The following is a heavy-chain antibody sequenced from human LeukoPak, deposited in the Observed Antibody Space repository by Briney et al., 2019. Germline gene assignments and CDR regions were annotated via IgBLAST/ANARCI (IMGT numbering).Heavy chain of an antibody. J-gene: IGHJ4*02. V-gene: IGHV3-23*01. CDR2: IAGGDDR. D-gene: IGHD2-2*01. CDR1: GFTFSSYA. CDR3: AKDWWMAVVVPAALTG. Sequence: GGSLRLSCAASGFTFSSYAMSWVRQAPGKGLEWVAGIAGGDDRFYADSVKGRFSISRDNSKNTVDLQMNSLRAEDTAVYYCAKDWWMAVVVPAALTGWGQGTLVTVSS.